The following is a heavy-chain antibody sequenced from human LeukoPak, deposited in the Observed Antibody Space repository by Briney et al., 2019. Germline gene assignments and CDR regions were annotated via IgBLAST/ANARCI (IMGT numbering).Heavy chain of an antibody. CDR1: GFTFSNYA. CDR2: ILRGSEKT. J-gene: IGHJ4*02. Sequence: PGGSLRLSCTVSGFTFSNYAMNWVRQAPGKGLEWVALILRGSEKTYYADSVKGRFTISRDNSKNTLYLQMNSLRGDNTAIYYCAKDRLPDGRYDTDYWGQGTRVTVSS. CDR3: AKDRLPDGRYDTDY. V-gene: IGHV3-23*03. D-gene: IGHD2-2*01.